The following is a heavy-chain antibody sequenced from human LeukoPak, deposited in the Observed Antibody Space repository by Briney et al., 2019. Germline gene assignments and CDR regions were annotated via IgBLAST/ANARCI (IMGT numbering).Heavy chain of an antibody. J-gene: IGHJ4*02. CDR2: INPSDGST. Sequence: ASVKVSCKATGYTFSRHYIHWIRQAPGQGLEWMGIINPSDGSTNYAPKFQGRVTMTTDTFTSTVYMDLSGLRSEDTAVYYCVREGGGLGYFDSWGQGTLVTVSS. V-gene: IGHV1-46*01. CDR3: VREGGGLGYFDS. CDR1: GYTFSRHY. D-gene: IGHD3-16*01.